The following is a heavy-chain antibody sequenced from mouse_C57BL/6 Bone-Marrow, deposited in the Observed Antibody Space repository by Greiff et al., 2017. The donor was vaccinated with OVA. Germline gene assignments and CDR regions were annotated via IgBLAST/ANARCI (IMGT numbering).Heavy chain of an antibody. J-gene: IGHJ1*03. CDR3: ARKRVGYYGSSSYWYFDV. CDR2: IWTGGGT. V-gene: IGHV2-9-1*01. CDR1: GFSLTSYA. D-gene: IGHD1-1*01. Sequence: QVQLQQSGPGLVAPSQSLSITCTVSGFSLTSYAISWVRQPPGKGLEWLGVIWTGGGTNYNSALKSRLSISKDNSKSQVFLKMNSLQTDDTARYYCARKRVGYYGSSSYWYFDVWGTGTTVTVSS.